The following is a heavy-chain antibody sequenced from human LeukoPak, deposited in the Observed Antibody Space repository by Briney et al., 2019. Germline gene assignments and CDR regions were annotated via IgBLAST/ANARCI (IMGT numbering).Heavy chain of an antibody. J-gene: IGHJ4*02. CDR1: GFTFSSYW. D-gene: IGHD5-18*01. CDR3: ARDGYSFGHDFDY. CDR2: IKGDGSST. V-gene: IGHV3-74*01. Sequence: GGSLRLSCGASGFTFSSYWMHWVRRAPGKGLVWVSRIKGDGSSTSYADSVKGRFTISRDNAKNTLYLQMNSLRAEDTAVYYCARDGYSFGHDFDYWGQGTLVTVSS.